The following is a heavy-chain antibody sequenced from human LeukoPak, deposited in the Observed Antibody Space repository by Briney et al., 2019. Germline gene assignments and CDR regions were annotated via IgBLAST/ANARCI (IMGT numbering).Heavy chain of an antibody. CDR1: GFTFSSYW. CDR2: IKQDGSEK. J-gene: IGHJ4*02. CDR3: ARVQAAEDY. D-gene: IGHD6-13*01. Sequence: PGGSLRLSCAAPGFTFSSYWMSWVRQAPGKGLEWVANIKQDGSEKYYVDSVKGRFTISRDNAKNSLYLQMNSLRAEDTAVYYCARVQAAEDYWGQGTLVTVSS. V-gene: IGHV3-7*01.